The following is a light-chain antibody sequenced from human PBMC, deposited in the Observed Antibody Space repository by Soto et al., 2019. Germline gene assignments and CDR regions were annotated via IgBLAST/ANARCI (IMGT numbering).Light chain of an antibody. V-gene: IGLV2-23*01. CDR2: EGS. Sequence: QSALTQPASVSGSPGQSITISCTGTSSDVGSYNLVSWYQQQPGKAPKLMIYEGSKRPSGISNRFSGSKSGNTASLTISGLQAEDEADYYCCSYVGSSTWVFGGGTKLTVL. CDR3: CSYVGSSTWV. CDR1: SSDVGSYNL. J-gene: IGLJ3*02.